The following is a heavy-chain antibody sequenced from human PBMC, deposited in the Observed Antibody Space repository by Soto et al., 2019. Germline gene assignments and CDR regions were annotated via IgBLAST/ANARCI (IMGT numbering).Heavy chain of an antibody. CDR2: ISSSSSYI. CDR1: GFTFSSYS. CDR3: ASAGLYGDLRSYYFDY. V-gene: IGHV3-21*01. D-gene: IGHD4-17*01. J-gene: IGHJ4*02. Sequence: PGGSLRLSCAASGFTFSSYSMNWVRQAPGKGLEWVSSISSSSSYIYYADSVKGRFTISRDNAKNSLYLQMNSLRAEDTAVYYCASAGLYGDLRSYYFDYWGQGTLVTVSS.